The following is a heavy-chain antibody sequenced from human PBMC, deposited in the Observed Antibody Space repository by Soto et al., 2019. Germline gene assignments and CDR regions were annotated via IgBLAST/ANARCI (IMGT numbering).Heavy chain of an antibody. CDR2: IYYSGST. CDR3: ASTRTAPTGTIYYFDY. V-gene: IGHV4-31*03. D-gene: IGHD1-7*01. Sequence: SETLSLTCTVSGGSISSGGYYWSWIRQHPGKGLEWIGYIYYSGSTYYNPSLKSRVTISVDTSKNQFSLKLSSVTAADTAVYYCASTRTAPTGTIYYFDYWGQGTLVTVSS. CDR1: GGSISSGGYY. J-gene: IGHJ4*02.